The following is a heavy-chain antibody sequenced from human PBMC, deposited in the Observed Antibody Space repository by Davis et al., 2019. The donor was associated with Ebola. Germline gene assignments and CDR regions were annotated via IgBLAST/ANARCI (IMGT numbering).Heavy chain of an antibody. CDR1: GCTFTSYY. V-gene: IGHV1-46*01. D-gene: IGHD3-22*01. J-gene: IGHJ5*02. Sequence: ASVKVSCKASGCTFTSYYMLWVRQSAGQGVGWMGIINPSGGSTSYAQKFQGRVTMTRDTSTSTVYMELSSLRSEDTAVYYCARGITMIVVTGWFDPWGQGTLVTVSS. CDR2: INPSGGST. CDR3: ARGITMIVVTGWFDP.